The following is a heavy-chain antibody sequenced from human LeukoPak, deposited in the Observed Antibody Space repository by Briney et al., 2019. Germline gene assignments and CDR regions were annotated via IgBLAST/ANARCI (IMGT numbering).Heavy chain of an antibody. CDR1: GFTFSSYA. CDR2: ISYDGSNK. CDR3: ARANYGPLDY. Sequence: GGSLRLSCAASGFTFSSYAMHWVRQAPGEGLEWVAVISYDGSNKYYADSVKGRFTISRDNSKNTLYLQMNSLRAEDTAVYYCARANYGPLDYWGQGTLVTVSS. D-gene: IGHD4-17*01. V-gene: IGHV3-30*04. J-gene: IGHJ4*02.